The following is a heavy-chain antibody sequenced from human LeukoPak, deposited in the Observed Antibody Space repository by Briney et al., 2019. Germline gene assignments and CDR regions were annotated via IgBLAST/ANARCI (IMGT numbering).Heavy chain of an antibody. Sequence: SETLSLTCAVYGGSFSGYYWSWIRQPPGKGLEWIGEINHSGSTNYNPSLKSRVTISVDTSKNQFSLKLSSVTAADTAVYYCARAGRGSGYLSYWGRGTLVTVSS. J-gene: IGHJ4*02. CDR2: INHSGST. CDR3: ARAGRGSGYLSY. D-gene: IGHD3-3*01. V-gene: IGHV4-34*01. CDR1: GGSFSGYY.